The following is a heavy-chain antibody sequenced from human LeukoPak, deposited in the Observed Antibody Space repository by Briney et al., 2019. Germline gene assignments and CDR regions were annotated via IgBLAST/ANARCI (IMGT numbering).Heavy chain of an antibody. CDR2: ISSNGGST. CDR1: GFTFSDYY. CDR3: ARGRRDYDILTRLDY. Sequence: GGSLRLSCAASGFTFSDYYMSWIRQAPGKGLEYVSAISSNGGSTYYANSVKGRFTISRDNSKNTLYLQMGSLRAEDMAVYYCARGRRDYDILTRLDYWGQGTLVTVSS. V-gene: IGHV3-64*01. J-gene: IGHJ4*02. D-gene: IGHD3-9*01.